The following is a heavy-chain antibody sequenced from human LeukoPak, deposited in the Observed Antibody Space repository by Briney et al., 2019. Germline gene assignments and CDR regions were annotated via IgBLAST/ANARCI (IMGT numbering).Heavy chain of an antibody. CDR2: IYYSGST. D-gene: IGHD6-19*01. V-gene: IGHV4-59*01. J-gene: IGHJ4*02. Sequence: SGTLSLTCTVSGGSISSYYWSWIRQPPGKGLERIGYIYYSGSTNYNPSLKSRVTISVDTSKNQFSLKLSSVTAADTAVYYCARAGSSGWYRGVYYFDYWGQGTPVTVSS. CDR1: GGSISSYY. CDR3: ARAGSSGWYRGVYYFDY.